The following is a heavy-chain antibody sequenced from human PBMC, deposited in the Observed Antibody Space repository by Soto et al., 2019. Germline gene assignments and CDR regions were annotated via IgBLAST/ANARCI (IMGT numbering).Heavy chain of an antibody. Sequence: EVEVLESGGGLVQPGGSLRLSCAASGFTFSSCWMSWVRQAPGKGLEWVANIKQDGSVRYYVDSVKGRFTISRDNAMNSLYLQMNSLRAEDTAMYYCARGFSSTPNWFDPWGQGTLVTVSS. CDR1: GFTFSSCW. CDR3: ARGFSSTPNWFDP. J-gene: IGHJ5*02. V-gene: IGHV3-7*03. D-gene: IGHD6-19*01. CDR2: IKQDGSVR.